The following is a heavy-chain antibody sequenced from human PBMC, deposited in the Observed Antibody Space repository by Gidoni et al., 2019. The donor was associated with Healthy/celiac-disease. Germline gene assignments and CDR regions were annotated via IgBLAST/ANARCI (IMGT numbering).Heavy chain of an antibody. CDR3: ARVNSSSWYRSLYYGMDV. Sequence: QVQLQESGPGLVKPSQTLSLTCPVSGRHISSGRYYWSWIRQHPGKGLEWIGYFYYSGGTYYNPSLKSRVTISVDTSKNQFSLKLSSVTAADTAVYYCARVNSSSWYRSLYYGMDVWGQGTTVTVSS. V-gene: IGHV4-31*03. CDR2: FYYSGGT. J-gene: IGHJ6*02. D-gene: IGHD6-13*01. CDR1: GRHISSGRYY.